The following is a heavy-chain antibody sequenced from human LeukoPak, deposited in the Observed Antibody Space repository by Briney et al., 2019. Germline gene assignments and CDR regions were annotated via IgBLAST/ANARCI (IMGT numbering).Heavy chain of an antibody. Sequence: GGSLRLSCAASGFSFSTYAMTWVRQVPGRGLEWVSAIDWTSHYIFYRDSVQGRFTTSRDNSRATLFLQMNSLAAEDSAVYYCAKNFAPGNAFYDFWGQGVLVTVSS. CDR1: GFSFSTYA. CDR2: IDWTSHYI. D-gene: IGHD1-1*01. J-gene: IGHJ4*02. CDR3: AKNFAPGNAFYDF. V-gene: IGHV3-23*01.